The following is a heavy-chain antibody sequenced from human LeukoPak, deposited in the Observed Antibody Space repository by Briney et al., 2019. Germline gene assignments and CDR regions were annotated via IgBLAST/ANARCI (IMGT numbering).Heavy chain of an antibody. J-gene: IGHJ4*02. Sequence: GGSLRLSCAASGFTFSSYAMSWVRQPPGKGLEWVSAISGSGGSTYYADSVKGRFTISRDNSKNTLYLQMNSLRAEDTALYYCAKGVYDSSGSTFDYWGQGTLVTVSS. CDR3: AKGVYDSSGSTFDY. CDR1: GFTFSSYA. CDR2: ISGSGGST. V-gene: IGHV3-23*01. D-gene: IGHD3-22*01.